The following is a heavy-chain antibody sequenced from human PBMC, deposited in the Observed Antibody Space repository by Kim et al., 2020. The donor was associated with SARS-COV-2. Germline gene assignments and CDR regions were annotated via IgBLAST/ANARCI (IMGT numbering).Heavy chain of an antibody. CDR1: GFTFNDYY. CDR3: ALHDSSGYTSRGAFDI. CDR2: ISGSGSTI. D-gene: IGHD3-22*01. V-gene: IGHV3-11*01. J-gene: IGHJ3*02. Sequence: GGSLRLSCAASGFTFNDYYMTWIRQAPGKGLEWVSYISGSGSTIYYADSVKGRFTISRDNAKNSLYLQMNSLRAEDTAMYYCALHDSSGYTSRGAFDIWGQGTMVTVSS.